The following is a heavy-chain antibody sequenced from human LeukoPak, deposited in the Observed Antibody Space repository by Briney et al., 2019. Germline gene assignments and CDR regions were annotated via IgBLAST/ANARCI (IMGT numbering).Heavy chain of an antibody. CDR1: GFTVSSNY. CDR3: TTDSPDIVVVPAARTFDY. V-gene: IGHV3-15*01. CDR2: IKSKTDGGTT. D-gene: IGHD2-2*01. J-gene: IGHJ4*02. Sequence: GGSLRLSCAASGFTVSSNYMSWVRQAPGKGLEWVGRIKSKTDGGTTDYAAPVKGRFTISRDDSKNTLYLQMNSLKTEDTAVYYCTTDSPDIVVVPAARTFDYWGQGTLVTVSS.